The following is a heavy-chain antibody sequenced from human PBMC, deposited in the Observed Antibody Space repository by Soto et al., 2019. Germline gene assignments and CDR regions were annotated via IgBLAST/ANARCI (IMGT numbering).Heavy chain of an antibody. CDR1: GGSISSGGYY. D-gene: IGHD6-13*01. CDR2: IYYSGST. J-gene: IGHJ4*02. V-gene: IGHV4-31*03. CDR3: AGSSSWYVSAVAGTPYFDY. Sequence: SETLSLTCTVSGGSISSGGYYWSWIRQHPGKGLEWIGYIYYSGSTYYNPSLKSRVTISVDTSKNQFSLKLSSVTAADTAVYYCAGSSSWYVSAVAGTPYFDYWGQGTLVTVSS.